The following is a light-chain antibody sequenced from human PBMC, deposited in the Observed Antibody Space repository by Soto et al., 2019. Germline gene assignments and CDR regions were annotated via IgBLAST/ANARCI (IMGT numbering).Light chain of an antibody. J-gene: IGKJ3*01. V-gene: IGKV3-20*01. CDR3: QHYGGSPPFA. CDR2: DAS. CDR1: QTITSNF. Sequence: EIVLTQSPGNLSLSPGERATLSCRASQTITSNFLAWYQQRPGQAPRLLIYDASSRANGIPDRFSGRGSETEFTLTISRLEPEDFAVYYCQHYGGSPPFAFGPGTRVDIK.